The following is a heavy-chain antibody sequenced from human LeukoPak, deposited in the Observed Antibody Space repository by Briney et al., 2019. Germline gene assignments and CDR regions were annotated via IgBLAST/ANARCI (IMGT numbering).Heavy chain of an antibody. V-gene: IGHV3-23*01. CDR3: AKGSSGSRPYYFDY. CDR2: ITDSGGDT. CDR1: GFTFSNYA. J-gene: IGHJ4*02. Sequence: PGGSLRLSCAASGFTFSNYAMSWVRQAPGMGLEWVSAITDSGGDTYHADSIKGRFTFSRDNSKNTLYLQMNSLRADDTAVYYCAKGSSGSRPYYFDYWGQGTLVTVSS. D-gene: IGHD3-10*01.